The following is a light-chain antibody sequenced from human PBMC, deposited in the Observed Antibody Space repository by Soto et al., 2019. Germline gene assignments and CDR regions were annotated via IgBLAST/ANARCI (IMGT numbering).Light chain of an antibody. J-gene: IGLJ2*01. V-gene: IGLV1-40*01. CDR2: GNS. CDR3: QSHDSSLSGHAV. CDR1: SSNIGAGYD. Sequence: QSVLTQPPSVSGAPGPRVTLSCTGRSSNIGAGYDVHWYQQVPGTAPKLLIYGNSNRPSGVPDRFSGSKSGTSASLAITGLQAEDEADYYCQSHDSSLSGHAVFGGGTKLTVL.